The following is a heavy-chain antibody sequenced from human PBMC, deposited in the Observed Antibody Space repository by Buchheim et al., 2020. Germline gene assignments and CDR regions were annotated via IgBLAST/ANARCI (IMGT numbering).Heavy chain of an antibody. CDR2: ISYDGSNK. D-gene: IGHD6-6*01. J-gene: IGHJ6*02. Sequence: QVQLVESGGGVVQPGRSLRLSCAASGFTFSSYGMHWVRQAPGKGLEWVAVISYDGSNKYYADSVKGRFTISRDTSKNTLYLQMNSLRAEDTAVYYCAKDRLTAVQAARGYYYYGMDVWGQGTT. V-gene: IGHV3-30*18. CDR3: AKDRLTAVQAARGYYYYGMDV. CDR1: GFTFSSYG.